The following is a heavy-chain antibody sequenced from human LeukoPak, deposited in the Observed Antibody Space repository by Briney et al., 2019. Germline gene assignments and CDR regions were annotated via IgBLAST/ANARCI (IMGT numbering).Heavy chain of an antibody. CDR3: VRHSSGYS. Sequence: PGGSLRLSCAASGFKFSSEWMSWVRQAPGKGLEWVASIREDGSEKYYVGSVKGRFTISRDNAKNSLYLQMSSLRAEDTAVYYCVRHSSGYSWGQGTLVTVSS. CDR2: IREDGSEK. J-gene: IGHJ4*02. D-gene: IGHD3-22*01. CDR1: GFKFSSEW. V-gene: IGHV3-7*01.